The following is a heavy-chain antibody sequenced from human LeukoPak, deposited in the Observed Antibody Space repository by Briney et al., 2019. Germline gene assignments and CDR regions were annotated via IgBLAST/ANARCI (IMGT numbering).Heavy chain of an antibody. V-gene: IGHV3-23*01. D-gene: IGHD2-2*02. J-gene: IGHJ4*02. Sequence: GGSLRLSCAASGFTFSSYAMSWVRQAPGKGLEWVSAISGSGGSTYYADSVKGRFTISRDNSKNTLHLQMNSLRAEDTAVYYCAGTDQLLYPYYFDYWGQGTLVTVSS. CDR3: AGTDQLLYPYYFDY. CDR2: ISGSGGST. CDR1: GFTFSSYA.